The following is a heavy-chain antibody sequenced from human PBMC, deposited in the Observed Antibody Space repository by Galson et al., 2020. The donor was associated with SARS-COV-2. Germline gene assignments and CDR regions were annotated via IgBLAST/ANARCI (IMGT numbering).Heavy chain of an antibody. CDR3: ARHGASSGWYEGIDY. D-gene: IGHD6-19*01. Sequence: GASLKISCRTSGYSFTNYWIGWVRQMPGKGLEWMGIIYPDDSYTIYSPSFQGQVTISADKSISTAFLQWSSLKASDTAIYYCARHGASSGWYEGIDYWGQGTLVTVSS. J-gene: IGHJ4*02. CDR2: IYPDDSYT. CDR1: GYSFTNYW. V-gene: IGHV5-51*01.